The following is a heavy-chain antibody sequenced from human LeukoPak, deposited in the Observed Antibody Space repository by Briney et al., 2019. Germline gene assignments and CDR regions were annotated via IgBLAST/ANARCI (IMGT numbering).Heavy chain of an antibody. J-gene: IGHJ3*02. D-gene: IGHD5-18*01. CDR2: IYYSGST. CDR3: ARDRIQLWGGTFDI. Sequence: PSETLSLTCTVSGGSISSSSYYWGWIRQPPGKGLEWIGSIYYSGSTYYNPSLKSRVTISVDTSKNQFSLKLSSVTAADTAVYYCARDRIQLWGGTFDIWGQGTMVTVSS. CDR1: GGSISSSSYY. V-gene: IGHV4-39*07.